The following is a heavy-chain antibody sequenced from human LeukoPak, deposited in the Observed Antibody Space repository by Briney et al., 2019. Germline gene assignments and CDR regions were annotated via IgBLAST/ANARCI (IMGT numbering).Heavy chain of an antibody. CDR2: FYSDSST. Sequence: PGGSLRHSCAASGFSVSSYYMSWVRQAPGKGLEWVSVFYSDSSTYYADSVKGRFTISRDNAKNSLYLQMNSLRAEDTALYYCAKDINYDILTGSWGTFDYWGQGTLVTVSS. CDR1: GFSVSSYY. J-gene: IGHJ4*02. D-gene: IGHD3-9*01. V-gene: IGHV3-53*05. CDR3: AKDINYDILTGSWGTFDY.